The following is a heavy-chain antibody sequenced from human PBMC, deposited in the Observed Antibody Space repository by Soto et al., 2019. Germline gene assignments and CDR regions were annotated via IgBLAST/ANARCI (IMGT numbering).Heavy chain of an antibody. V-gene: IGHV3-11*01. J-gene: IGHJ4*02. CDR3: ARLGSIAAAGTPDY. CDR1: GFTFIDYY. D-gene: IGHD6-13*01. CDR2: VSGDGGAK. Sequence: GGSLRLSCAASGFTFIDYYMSWMRQAPEKGLEWVSYVSGDGGAKSYADSVKGRFSISRDNAKNSLYLQMNSLRAEDTAVYYCARLGSIAAAGTPDYWGQGTLVTVSS.